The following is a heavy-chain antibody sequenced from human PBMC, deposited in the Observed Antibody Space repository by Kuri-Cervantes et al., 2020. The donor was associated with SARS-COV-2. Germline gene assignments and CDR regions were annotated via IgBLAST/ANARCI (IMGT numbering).Heavy chain of an antibody. Sequence: ASVKVSCKASGYTFTSYAMHWVRQAPGQRLEWMGWSNAGNGNTKYSQEFQGRVTITRDTSASTAYMELSSLRSEDTAVYYCARDRGAITIFGVVGQTGTYYYYGMDVWGQGTTVTVSS. CDR3: ARDRGAITIFGVVGQTGTYYYYGMDV. V-gene: IGHV1-3*02. J-gene: IGHJ6*02. D-gene: IGHD3-3*01. CDR1: GYTFTSYA. CDR2: SNAGNGNT.